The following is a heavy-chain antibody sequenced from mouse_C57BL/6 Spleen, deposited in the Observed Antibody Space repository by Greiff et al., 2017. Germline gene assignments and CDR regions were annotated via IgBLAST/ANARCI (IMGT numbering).Heavy chain of an antibody. J-gene: IGHJ2*01. CDR2: IWRGGST. CDR3: AKNYNYGSGGYFDY. CDR1: GFSLTSYG. V-gene: IGHV2-5*01. D-gene: IGHD1-1*01. Sequence: VQLQQSGPGLVQPSQSLSITCTVSGFSLTSYGVHWVRQSPGKGLEWLGVIWRGGSTDNNAAFMSRMSITKDNSKCQVFFKMNSLQADDTAIYYCAKNYNYGSGGYFDYWGQGTTLTVSS.